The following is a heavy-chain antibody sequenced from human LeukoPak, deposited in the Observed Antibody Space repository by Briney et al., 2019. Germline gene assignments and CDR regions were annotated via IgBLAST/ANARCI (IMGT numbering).Heavy chain of an antibody. Sequence: GASVKVSCKASGYTFTGYYMHWVRQAPGQGLEWMGWINPNSGGTNYAQEFQGRVTMTRDTSISTAYMELSRLRSDDTAVYYCARHSSSVYYFDYWGQGALVTVSS. CDR2: INPNSGGT. CDR1: GYTFTGYY. V-gene: IGHV1-2*02. D-gene: IGHD6-6*01. CDR3: ARHSSSVYYFDY. J-gene: IGHJ4*02.